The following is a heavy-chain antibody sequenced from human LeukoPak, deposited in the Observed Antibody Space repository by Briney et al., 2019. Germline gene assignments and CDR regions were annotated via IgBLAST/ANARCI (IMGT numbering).Heavy chain of an antibody. D-gene: IGHD3-22*01. J-gene: IGHJ4*02. V-gene: IGHV3-73*01. Sequence: GGSLRLSCAASGFTFSGSAMHWVRQASGRGLEWVGRISNKAKNYATAYAASVKGRFTISRDDSKNTAYLQMNSLKTEDTAVYYCITDPSYYYDSSGFDYWGQGTLVTVSS. CDR2: ISNKAKNYAT. CDR3: ITDPSYYYDSSGFDY. CDR1: GFTFSGSA.